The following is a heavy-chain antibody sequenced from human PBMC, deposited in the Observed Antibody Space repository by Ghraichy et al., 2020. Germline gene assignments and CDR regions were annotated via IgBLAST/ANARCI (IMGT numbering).Heavy chain of an antibody. V-gene: IGHV3-74*01. CDR1: GFTFSSYW. D-gene: IGHD5-24*01. J-gene: IGHJ4*02. CDR2: INSDGSST. CDR3: ARDSETGDGYNPMRY. Sequence: GGSLRLSCAASGFTFSSYWMHWVRQAPGKGLVWVSRINSDGSSTSYADSVKGRFTISRDNAKNTLYLQMNSLRAEDTAVYYCARDSETGDGYNPMRYWGQGTLVTVSS.